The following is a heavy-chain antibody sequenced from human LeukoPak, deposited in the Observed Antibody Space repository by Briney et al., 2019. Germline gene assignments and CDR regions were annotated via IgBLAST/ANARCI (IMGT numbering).Heavy chain of an antibody. CDR3: ARGNAHAFDI. CDR2: IHSDGSST. J-gene: IGHJ3*02. Sequence: GGSLRLSCAASGFTFSNYWMHWVRHAPGKGLVWVSRIHSDGSSTTFADSVKGRFTISRDDAENTLYLQMNSLRAEDTAVYFCARGNAHAFDIWGQGTMVTVSS. CDR1: GFTFSNYW. V-gene: IGHV3-74*01. D-gene: IGHD1-1*01.